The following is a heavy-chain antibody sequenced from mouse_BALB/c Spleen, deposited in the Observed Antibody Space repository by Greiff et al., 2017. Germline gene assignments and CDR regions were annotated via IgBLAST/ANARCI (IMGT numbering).Heavy chain of an antibody. CDR2: ISSGGSYT. Sequence: EVMLVESGGDLVKPGGSLKLSCAASGFTFSSYGMSWVRQTPDKRLEWVATISSGGSYTYYPASVKGRFTISRDNAKNTLYLQMSSLKSEDTAMYYCARGNYGDYWGQGTTLTVSS. V-gene: IGHV5-6*01. CDR3: ARGNYGDY. D-gene: IGHD2-1*01. CDR1: GFTFSSYG. J-gene: IGHJ2*01.